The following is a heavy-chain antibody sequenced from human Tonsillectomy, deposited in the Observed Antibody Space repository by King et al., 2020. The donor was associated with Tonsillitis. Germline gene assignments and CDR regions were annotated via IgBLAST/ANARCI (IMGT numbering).Heavy chain of an antibody. D-gene: IGHD2-2*01. CDR3: ARVYPAADYYYGRDV. CDR2: IYYSGNT. J-gene: IGHJ6*02. CDR1: GGSVSSGRYY. V-gene: IGHV4-61*01. Sequence: VQLQESGPGLVKPSETLSLTCTVSGGSVSSGRYYWSWIRQPPGKGLEWIGYIYYSGNTNYNPSLRSRVTMSEDTSKNQFSLKLSSVTAADTAVYYCARVYPAADYYYGRDVWGQGTTVTVSS.